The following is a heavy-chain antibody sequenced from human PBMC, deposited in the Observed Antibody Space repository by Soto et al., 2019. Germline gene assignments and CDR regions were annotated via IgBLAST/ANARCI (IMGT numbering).Heavy chain of an antibody. CDR2: IYYSGST. D-gene: IGHD1-26*01. CDR3: ARGGIPPSGYGIAYAMDV. V-gene: IGHV4-39*01. CDR1: GVSISGSRYY. Sequence: ETLSLTCTVSGVSISGSRYYWGWIRQPPGRGLEWIGNIYYSGSTYYTPALKSRVTLSVDTSKNQFSLNLNSVTAADTAVYYCARGGIPPSGYGIAYAMDVWGQGTTVTVSS. J-gene: IGHJ6*02.